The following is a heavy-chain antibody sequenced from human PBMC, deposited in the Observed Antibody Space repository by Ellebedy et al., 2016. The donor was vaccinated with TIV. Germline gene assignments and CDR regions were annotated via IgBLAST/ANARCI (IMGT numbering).Heavy chain of an antibody. CDR3: AKDLGAGIPIFGVVLETILQSTRPYGLDV. D-gene: IGHD3-3*01. V-gene: IGHV3-9*01. CDR2: ISWSSGST. Sequence: PGGSLRLSCAASGFTFDDYAMHWVRQAPGKGLEWVSGISWSSGSTDYADSVKGRFTISRDNTKTFLYLQMNSLRAEETAVYYCAKDLGAGIPIFGVVLETILQSTRPYGLDVWGQGTTVTVSS. CDR1: GFTFDDYA. J-gene: IGHJ6*02.